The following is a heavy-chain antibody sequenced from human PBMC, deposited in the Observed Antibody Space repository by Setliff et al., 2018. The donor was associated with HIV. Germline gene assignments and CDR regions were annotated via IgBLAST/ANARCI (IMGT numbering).Heavy chain of an antibody. D-gene: IGHD1-26*01. Sequence: SCAASGFTFSYYGMHWVRQAPGKGLEWVAVTWSDGNKRYYADSVKGRFTISRDNSKNTAYLQMDSLRAEDTAVYYCARDDDATSHYSRFDYWGQGTPVTVSS. V-gene: IGHV3-33*01. CDR1: GFTFSYYG. CDR2: TWSDGNKR. J-gene: IGHJ4*02. CDR3: ARDDDATSHYSRFDY.